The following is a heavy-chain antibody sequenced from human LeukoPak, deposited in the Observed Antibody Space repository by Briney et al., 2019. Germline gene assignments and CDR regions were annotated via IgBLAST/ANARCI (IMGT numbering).Heavy chain of an antibody. J-gene: IGHJ4*02. Sequence: GGSLRLSCAASGFTFSSYAMHWVRQAPGKGLEYVSAISSNGGSTYYANSVKGRFTISRDNSKNTLYLQMGSLRAEDMAVYYCARQSVLDYYDSPFDYWGQGTLVTVSS. CDR1: GFTFSSYA. D-gene: IGHD3-22*01. CDR2: ISSNGGST. V-gene: IGHV3-64*01. CDR3: ARQSVLDYYDSPFDY.